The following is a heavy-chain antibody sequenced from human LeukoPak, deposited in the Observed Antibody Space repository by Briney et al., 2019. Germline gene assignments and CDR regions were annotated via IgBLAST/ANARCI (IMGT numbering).Heavy chain of an antibody. CDR1: GFTFSNAW. V-gene: IGHV3-15*01. D-gene: IGHD3-22*01. CDR3: TTRMSSGYPPDY. J-gene: IGHJ4*02. Sequence: MAGGSLRLSCAASGFTFSNAWMSWVRQAPGKGLEWVGRIKSKTDGGTTDYAAPVKGRFTISRDDSKNTLYLQMNSLKTEDTAVYYCTTRMSSGYPPDYWGQGTLVTVSS. CDR2: IKSKTDGGTT.